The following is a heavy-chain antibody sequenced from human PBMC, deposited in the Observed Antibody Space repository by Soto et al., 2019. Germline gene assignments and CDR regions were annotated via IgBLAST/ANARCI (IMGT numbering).Heavy chain of an antibody. Sequence: QVQLVESGGGVVQPGRSLRLSCAASGFTFSPYGMHWVRQAPGKGLEWVAVISNDGSNKYYADSVKGRFTISRDNSKNTLYLQMNSLRVEDTAVYYCAKDGEGGYGAYGYYLDYWGQGTLVTVSS. CDR3: AKDGEGGYGAYGYYLDY. CDR2: ISNDGSNK. V-gene: IGHV3-30*18. CDR1: GFTFSPYG. D-gene: IGHD4-17*01. J-gene: IGHJ4*02.